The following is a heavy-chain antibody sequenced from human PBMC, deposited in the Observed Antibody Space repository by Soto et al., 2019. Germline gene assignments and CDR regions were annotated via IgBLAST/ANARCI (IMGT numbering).Heavy chain of an antibody. CDR3: ASIYDSSGYYYGNNWFDP. V-gene: IGHV4-31*02. D-gene: IGHD3-22*01. CDR2: IYYSGGT. Sequence: SETLSLTCTVSGASIVSGDYYWSWIRQHPGKGLEWIGYIYYSGGTYYNPSLKSRVTISVATSKNQFSLELSSVTAADTAVYYCASIYDSSGYYYGNNWFDPWGQGTLVTVS. CDR1: GASIVSGDYY. J-gene: IGHJ5*02.